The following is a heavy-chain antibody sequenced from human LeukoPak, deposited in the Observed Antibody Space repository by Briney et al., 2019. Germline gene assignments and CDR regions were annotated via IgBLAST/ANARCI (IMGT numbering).Heavy chain of an antibody. V-gene: IGHV3-48*03. CDR3: ARDRTLGY. CDR1: GFTLSSYA. Sequence: GGSLRLSCAVSGFTLSSYAMNWVRQALGKGLEWVSYISSGGSTMYYADSVKGRFTISRDNAKNSLYLQMNSLRAEDTAVYYCARDRTLGYWGQGTLVSVSS. J-gene: IGHJ4*02. CDR2: ISSGGSTM.